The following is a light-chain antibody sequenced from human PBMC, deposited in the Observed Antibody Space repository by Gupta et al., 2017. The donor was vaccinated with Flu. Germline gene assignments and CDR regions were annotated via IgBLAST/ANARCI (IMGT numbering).Light chain of an antibody. CDR1: ANINTY. Sequence: DIQMTQSPSSLSASVGDRVTITCRSSANINTYLNWYQQRPGKAPKLLIYAASALQSGVPSRFSGSGSGTEFTLTIDSLQSEDFATYCCQQSLTTPHTFGQGTKLQIK. J-gene: IGKJ2*01. CDR2: AAS. CDR3: QQSLTTPHT. V-gene: IGKV1-39*01.